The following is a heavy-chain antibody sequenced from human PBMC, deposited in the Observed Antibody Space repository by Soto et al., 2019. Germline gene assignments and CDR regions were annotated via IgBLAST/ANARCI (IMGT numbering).Heavy chain of an antibody. V-gene: IGHV3-23*01. Sequence: GGSXRLSCAASGFTFSSYAMSWVRQAPGKGLEWVSAIGGSGSSANYADSVKGRFTVSRDDSKSTLYLQMSGLRVDDTALYYCAKDAVAYNGEWDWFDLWGQGTLVTLSS. J-gene: IGHJ5*02. CDR2: IGGSGSSA. D-gene: IGHD3-10*01. CDR1: GFTFSSYA. CDR3: AKDAVAYNGEWDWFDL.